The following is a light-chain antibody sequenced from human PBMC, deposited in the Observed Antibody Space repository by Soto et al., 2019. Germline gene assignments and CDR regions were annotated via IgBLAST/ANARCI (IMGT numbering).Light chain of an antibody. CDR2: GAS. CDR1: QSVSSNF. V-gene: IGKV3-20*01. J-gene: IGKJ5*01. CDR3: QQYGDSPIT. Sequence: TVMTQSPATLSVSPGERATLSCRASQSVSSNFLAWYQQKPGQAPRLLIYGASNRATGIPDRFSGSGSGTDFTLTITGLEPEDFALYYCQQYGDSPITFGQGTRLEI.